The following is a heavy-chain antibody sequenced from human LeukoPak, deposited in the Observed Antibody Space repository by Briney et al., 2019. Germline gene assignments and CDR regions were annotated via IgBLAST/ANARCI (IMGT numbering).Heavy chain of an antibody. V-gene: IGHV1-69*13. Sequence: ASVKVSCKASGGTFSSYAISWVRQAPGQGLEWMGGIIPIFGTANYARKFQGRVTITADESTSTAYMELSSLRSEDTAVYYCAREDTPYYYDSSGYYPWYFDYWGQGTLVTVSS. CDR3: AREDTPYYYDSSGYYPWYFDY. D-gene: IGHD3-22*01. CDR1: GGTFSSYA. J-gene: IGHJ4*02. CDR2: IIPIFGTA.